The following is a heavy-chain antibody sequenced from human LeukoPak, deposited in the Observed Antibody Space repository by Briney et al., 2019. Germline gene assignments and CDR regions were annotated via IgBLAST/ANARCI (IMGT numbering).Heavy chain of an antibody. J-gene: IGHJ4*02. Sequence: SETLSLTCTVSGGSISSTSDYWGWIRQPPGKGLEWIGNIYYSGSTYYNPSLKSQVTISVDTSKNQFSLKLNSVTAADTAVYYCARVPARPETAVGYYFDYWGQGTLVTVSS. V-gene: IGHV4-39*07. CDR1: GGSISSTSDY. CDR3: ARVPARPETAVGYYFDY. D-gene: IGHD5-18*01. CDR2: IYYSGST.